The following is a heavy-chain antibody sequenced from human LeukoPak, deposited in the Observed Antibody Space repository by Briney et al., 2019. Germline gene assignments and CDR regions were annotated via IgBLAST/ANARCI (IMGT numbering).Heavy chain of an antibody. CDR2: INPNSGNT. CDR1: GYTFTSYD. D-gene: IGHD3-9*01. J-gene: IGHJ4*02. V-gene: IGHV1-8*01. Sequence: GASVKVSCKASGYTFTSYDINWVRQATGQGLEWMGWINPNSGNTGYAQKFQGRVTMTRNTSISTAYMELSSLRSEDTAVYYCARSNVLRYFDWSRGFAYWGQGTLVTVSS. CDR3: ARSNVLRYFDWSRGFAY.